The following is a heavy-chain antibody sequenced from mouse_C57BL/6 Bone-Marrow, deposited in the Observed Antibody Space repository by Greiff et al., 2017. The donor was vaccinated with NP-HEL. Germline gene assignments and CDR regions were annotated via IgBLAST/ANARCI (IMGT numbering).Heavy chain of an antibody. V-gene: IGHV1-82*01. D-gene: IGHD1-1*01. Sequence: QVQLQQSGPELVKPGASVKISCKASGYAFSSSWMNWVKQRPGKGLEWIGRIYPGDGDTNYNGKFKGKATLTADKSSSTAYMQLSSLTSEDAAVYFCARGYYGSSNGDYWGQGTTLTVSS. CDR1: GYAFSSSW. CDR3: ARGYYGSSNGDY. J-gene: IGHJ2*01. CDR2: IYPGDGDT.